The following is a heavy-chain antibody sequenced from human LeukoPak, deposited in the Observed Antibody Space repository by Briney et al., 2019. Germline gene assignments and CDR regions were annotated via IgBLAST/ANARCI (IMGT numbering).Heavy chain of an antibody. J-gene: IGHJ5*02. CDR3: ARRGRVWFGELFKNWFDP. Sequence: PSETLSLTCAVYGGSFSGYYWSWIRQPPGKGLEWIGEINHSGSTNYNPSLKSRVTISVDTSKNQFSLKLSSVTAADTAVYYCARRGRVWFGELFKNWFDPWGQGTLLTVSS. V-gene: IGHV4-34*01. CDR1: GGSFSGYY. CDR2: INHSGST. D-gene: IGHD3-10*01.